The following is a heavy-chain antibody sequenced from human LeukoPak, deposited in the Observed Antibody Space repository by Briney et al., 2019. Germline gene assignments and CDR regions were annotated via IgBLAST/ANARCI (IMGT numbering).Heavy chain of an antibody. V-gene: IGHV3-23*01. CDR1: GFTFSTYA. CDR2: ISGSGDYT. Sequence: PGGSLRLSCAASGFTFSTYAMTWVRQAPGKGLEWVSAISGSGDYTYYADSVKGRFTISRDNSKNTLYLQMHSLSAEDTAVYYCEKDRGYWGQGTLVTVSS. CDR3: EKDRGY. J-gene: IGHJ4*02.